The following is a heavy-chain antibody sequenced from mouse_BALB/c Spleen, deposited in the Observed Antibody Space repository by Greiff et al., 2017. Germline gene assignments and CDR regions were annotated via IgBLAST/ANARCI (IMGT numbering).Heavy chain of an antibody. D-gene: IGHD2-1*01. J-gene: IGHJ2*01. Sequence: VQLHQPGAELVRPGASVKLSCKASGYTFTSYWINWVKQRPGQGLEWIGNIYPSDSYTNYNQKFKDKATLTVDKSSSTAYMQLSSPTSEDSAVYYCTRRDGNYNYFDYWGQGTTLTVSS. V-gene: IGHV1-69*02. CDR3: TRRDGNYNYFDY. CDR2: IYPSDSYT. CDR1: GYTFTSYW.